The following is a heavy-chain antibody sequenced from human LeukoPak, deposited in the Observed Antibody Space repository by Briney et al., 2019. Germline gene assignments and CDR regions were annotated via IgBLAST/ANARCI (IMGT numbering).Heavy chain of an antibody. CDR3: ARDVAAAGRVWFDP. Sequence: ASVKVSCKASGYTFTGYYMHWVRQAPGQGLEWMGWINPNSGGTNYAQKFQGRVTMTRDTSISTAYMELSRLRSDDTAVYYCARDVAAAGRVWFDPWGQGTLDTVSS. CDR2: INPNSGGT. CDR1: GYTFTGYY. D-gene: IGHD6-13*01. V-gene: IGHV1-2*02. J-gene: IGHJ5*02.